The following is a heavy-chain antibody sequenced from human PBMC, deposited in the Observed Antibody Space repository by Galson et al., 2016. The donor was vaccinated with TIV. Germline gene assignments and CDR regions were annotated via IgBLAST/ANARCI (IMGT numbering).Heavy chain of an antibody. CDR3: ARFYDYLWGNFDY. J-gene: IGHJ4*02. CDR1: GYSFTSYW. V-gene: IGHV5-51*03. CDR2: IYPGDSDT. D-gene: IGHD3-16*01. Sequence: QSGAEVKKPGESLKISCQGSGYSFTSYWIGWVRQMPGKGLEWMGIIYPGDSDTRYSPSFQGQVTIPADKSFSSAYLQWNSLNASDTAMYYCARFYDYLWGNFDYWGQGTLVTVSP.